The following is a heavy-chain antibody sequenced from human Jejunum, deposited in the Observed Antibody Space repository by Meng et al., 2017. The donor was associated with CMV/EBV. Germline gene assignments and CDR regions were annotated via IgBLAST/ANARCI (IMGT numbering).Heavy chain of an antibody. CDR3: ARRAGSYMNLYYFNS. CDR1: FRGYS. V-gene: IGHV3-11*01. D-gene: IGHD3-10*01. Sequence: FRGYSMTWIRQAPGKWLEWVSSISSSGLRNSGGTKQYADSVQGRFTISRDDAKNSLYLQMNSLRAEDTAVYFCARRAGSYMNLYYFNSWGQGTLVTVSS. CDR2: ISSSGLRNSGGTK. J-gene: IGHJ4*02.